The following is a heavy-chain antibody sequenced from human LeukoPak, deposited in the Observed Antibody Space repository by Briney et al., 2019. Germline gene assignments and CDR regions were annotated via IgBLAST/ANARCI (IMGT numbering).Heavy chain of an antibody. CDR3: AKDLQGLVPDYFDY. CDR2: ISYDGSNK. Sequence: GGSLRLSCAASGFTFSSYGMHWVRQAPGKGLEWVAVISYDGSNKYYADSVKGRFTISRDNSKNTLYLQMNSLRAEDTAVYYCAKDLQGLVPDYFDYWGQGTLVTVSS. D-gene: IGHD6-19*01. CDR1: GFTFSSYG. J-gene: IGHJ4*02. V-gene: IGHV3-30*18.